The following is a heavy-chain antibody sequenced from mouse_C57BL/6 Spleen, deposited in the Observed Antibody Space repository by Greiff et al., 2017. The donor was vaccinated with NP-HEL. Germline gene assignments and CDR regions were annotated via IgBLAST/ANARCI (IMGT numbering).Heavy chain of an antibody. V-gene: IGHV1-42*01. CDR1: GYSFTGYY. Sequence: EVHLVESGPELVKPGASVKISCKASGYSFTGYYMNWVKQSPEKSLEWIGEINPSTGGTTYNQKFKAKATLTVDKSSSTAYMQLKSLTSEDSAVYYCARGRAYYSNYVWFAYWGQGTLVTVSA. CDR2: INPSTGGT. J-gene: IGHJ3*01. CDR3: ARGRAYYSNYVWFAY. D-gene: IGHD2-5*01.